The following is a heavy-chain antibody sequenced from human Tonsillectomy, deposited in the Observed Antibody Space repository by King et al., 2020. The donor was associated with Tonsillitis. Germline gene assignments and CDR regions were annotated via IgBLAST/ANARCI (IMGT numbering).Heavy chain of an antibody. D-gene: IGHD3-3*01. CDR1: GYNFNKYW. V-gene: IGHV5-51*01. J-gene: IGHJ3*01. CDR3: ARRGEPHFQDSFDV. Sequence: VQLVESGAQLEKTGQSLKIACKASGYNFNKYWIAWVRHMPGKGLEWMGSFYPGDSDTRYSPSFQGQVTISVDKSINTAYLTWGSLKPSDTAIYFCARRGEPHFQDSFDVWGQGTLVTVSS. CDR2: FYPGDSDT.